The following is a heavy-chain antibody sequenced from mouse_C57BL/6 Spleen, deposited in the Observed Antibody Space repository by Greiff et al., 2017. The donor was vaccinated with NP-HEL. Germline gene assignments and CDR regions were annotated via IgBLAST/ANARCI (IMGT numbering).Heavy chain of an antibody. CDR3: ARTGIFDY. CDR2: ISSGSSTI. D-gene: IGHD4-1*01. V-gene: IGHV5-17*01. CDR1: GFTFSDYG. J-gene: IGHJ2*01. Sequence: EVQLQESGGGLVKPGGSLKLSCAASGFTFSDYGMHWVRQAPEKGLEWVAYISSGSSTIYYADTVKGRFTISRDNAKNTLFLQMTSLRSEDTAMYYCARTGIFDYWGQGTTLTVSS.